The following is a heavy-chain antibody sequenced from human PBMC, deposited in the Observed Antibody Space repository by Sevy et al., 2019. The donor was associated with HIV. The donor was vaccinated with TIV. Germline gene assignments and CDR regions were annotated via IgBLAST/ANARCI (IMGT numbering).Heavy chain of an antibody. CDR3: ARERDRQALNV. CDR1: GFTFGSYA. V-gene: IGHV3-30-3*01. J-gene: IGHJ3*01. Sequence: GGSLRLSCAASGFTFGSYAMHWVRQAPGKGLEWLAFISYVGSRKYYADSVKGRFTISGDNSKNTLFMQVNSLRAEDTALYYCARERDRQALNVWGQGTMVTVSS. CDR2: ISYVGSRK.